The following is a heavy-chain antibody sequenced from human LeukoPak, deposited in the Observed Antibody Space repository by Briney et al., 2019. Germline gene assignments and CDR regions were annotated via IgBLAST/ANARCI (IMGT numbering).Heavy chain of an antibody. Sequence: SETLSLTCTVSGGSIRSSSYYWGWIRQPPGKGLEWIGSIYYSGSTYYNASLKSRGTKSVDTSKNQFSLKLNSVTAADTAVYFCARQVVAVAGTGYFDYWGQGTLVTVSS. CDR2: IYYSGST. D-gene: IGHD6-19*01. CDR3: ARQVVAVAGTGYFDY. J-gene: IGHJ4*02. V-gene: IGHV4-39*01. CDR1: GGSIRSSSYY.